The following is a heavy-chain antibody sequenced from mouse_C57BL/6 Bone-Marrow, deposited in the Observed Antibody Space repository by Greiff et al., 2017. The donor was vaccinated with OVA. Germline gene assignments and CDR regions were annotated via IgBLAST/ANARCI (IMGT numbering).Heavy chain of an antibody. CDR2: IYPGDGDT. CDR3: ARGETAQAHY. Sequence: QVQLQQSGPELVKPGASVKISCKASGYAFSSSWMNWVKQRPGKGLEWIGRIYPGDGDTNYNGKFKGKATLTADKSSSTAYMQLSSLTSEDSAVYFCARGETAQAHYWGQGTTLTVSS. D-gene: IGHD3-2*02. V-gene: IGHV1-82*01. CDR1: GYAFSSSW. J-gene: IGHJ2*01.